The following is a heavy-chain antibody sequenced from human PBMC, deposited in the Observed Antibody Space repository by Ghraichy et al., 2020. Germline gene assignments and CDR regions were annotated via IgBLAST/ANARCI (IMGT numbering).Heavy chain of an antibody. D-gene: IGHD2-15*01. CDR2: MNPNSGNT. V-gene: IGHV1-8*03. CDR3: ARLGYCSGGSCYYGMDV. J-gene: IGHJ6*02. Sequence: ASVKVSCKASGYTFSTYDINWVRQATGQGLEWMGWMNPNSGNTGYAQKFQGRVTITRNTSITTAYMELSGLRSEDTAVYYCARLGYCSGGSCYYGMDVWGQGTTVTVSS. CDR1: GYTFSTYD.